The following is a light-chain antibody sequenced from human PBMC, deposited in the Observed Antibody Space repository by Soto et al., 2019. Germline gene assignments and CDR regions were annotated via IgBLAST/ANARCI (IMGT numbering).Light chain of an antibody. V-gene: IGLV1-51*01. CDR2: DNN. Sequence: QPVLTQPPSVSAAPGQKVTISCSGSSSNIGNNYVSWYQQLPGTAPKLLIYDNNKRPSGIPDRFSGSKSGTSATLGITGLQTGDEADYYCGTWDSSLSAGVFGGWTKLTVL. CDR3: GTWDSSLSAGV. CDR1: SSNIGNNY. J-gene: IGLJ2*01.